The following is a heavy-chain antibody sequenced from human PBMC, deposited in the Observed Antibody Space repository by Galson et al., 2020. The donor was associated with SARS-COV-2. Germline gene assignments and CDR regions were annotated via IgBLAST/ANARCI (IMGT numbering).Heavy chain of an antibody. CDR3: PRKGSCWYDY. J-gene: IGHJ4*02. CDR1: GFTFSDFY. CDR2: IDSHSSDI. D-gene: IGHD6-19*01. Sequence: GGSLRLSCAASGFTFSDFYMSWIRQAPGKGLEWLSYIDSHSSDIYYVDSVKGRFTISRDNANNSLYLQMNSLRAEDAALYYCPRKGSCWYDYWGQGTLVTGSS. V-gene: IGHV3-11*01.